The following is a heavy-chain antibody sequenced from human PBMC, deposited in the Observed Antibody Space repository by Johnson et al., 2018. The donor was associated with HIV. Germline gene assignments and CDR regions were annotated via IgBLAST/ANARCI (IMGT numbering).Heavy chain of an antibody. CDR2: ISYDGSNK. CDR1: GFTFSSYA. D-gene: IGHD3-22*01. Sequence: QVLLVESGGGLVKPGGSLRLSCAASGFTFSSYAMHWVRQAPGKGLEWVAIISYDGSNKYYADSVKGRFTISRDNSKNTLYLQMNSLRAEDTAVYYCAREGYYDSSGYYGAFDMWGQGTMVTVSS. J-gene: IGHJ3*02. V-gene: IGHV3-30-3*01. CDR3: AREGYYDSSGYYGAFDM.